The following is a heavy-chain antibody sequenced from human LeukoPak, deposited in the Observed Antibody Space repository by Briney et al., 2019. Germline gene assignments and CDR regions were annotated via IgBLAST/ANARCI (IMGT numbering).Heavy chain of an antibody. D-gene: IGHD1-26*01. V-gene: IGHV1-18*01. CDR2: VSTYNGNT. CDR3: AIQARWEPPDY. J-gene: IGHJ4*02. CDR1: GYTFTSYG. Sequence: ASVKVSCKPSGYTFTSYGISWVRQAPGQGLEWMGWVSTYNGNTNYAQKLQGRVTMTTDTSTSTAYMELRSLRSDDTAVYYCAIQARWEPPDYWGQGTLVTVSS.